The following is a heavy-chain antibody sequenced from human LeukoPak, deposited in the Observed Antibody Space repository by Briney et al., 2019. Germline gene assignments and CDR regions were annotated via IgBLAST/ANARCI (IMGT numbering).Heavy chain of an antibody. Sequence: SVKVSCKASGGTFSSYAISWVRQAPGQGLEWMGGIIPIFGTANYAQKFQGRVTMTRDTSTSTVYMELSSLRSEDTAVYYCARARTMVTGHYYYGMDVWGQGTTVTVSS. D-gene: IGHD5-18*01. V-gene: IGHV1-69*05. CDR2: IIPIFGTA. CDR1: GGTFSSYA. CDR3: ARARTMVTGHYYYGMDV. J-gene: IGHJ6*02.